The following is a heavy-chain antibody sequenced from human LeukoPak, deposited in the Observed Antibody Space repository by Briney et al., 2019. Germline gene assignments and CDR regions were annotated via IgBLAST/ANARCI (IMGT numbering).Heavy chain of an antibody. CDR3: ARDTGFLTMIDPRGAWFDP. Sequence: SETLSRTCTVSGGSISSYYWSWIRQPPGKGLEWIGYIYYSGSTNYNPSLKSRVTISVDTSKNQFSLKLSSVTAADTAVYYCARDTGFLTMIDPRGAWFDPWGQGTLVTVSS. J-gene: IGHJ5*02. CDR1: GGSISSYY. D-gene: IGHD3-22*01. CDR2: IYYSGST. V-gene: IGHV4-59*01.